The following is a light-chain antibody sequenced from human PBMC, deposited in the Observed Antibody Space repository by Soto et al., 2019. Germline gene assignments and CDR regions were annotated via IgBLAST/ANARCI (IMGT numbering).Light chain of an antibody. CDR2: GAS. Sequence: EIVMTQSPATLSVSPGERATLSCGASQSVSSNLAWYQQKPDQAPRLLIYGASTRATGIPARFSGSGSGTEFTLTISSLQSEDFAVYYCQQFNNWPLTFGGGTKVEIK. V-gene: IGKV3-15*01. J-gene: IGKJ4*01. CDR3: QQFNNWPLT. CDR1: QSVSSN.